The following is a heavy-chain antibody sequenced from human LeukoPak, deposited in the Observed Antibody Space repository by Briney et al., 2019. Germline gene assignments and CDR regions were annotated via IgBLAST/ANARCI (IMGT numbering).Heavy chain of an antibody. Sequence: PGGSLRLSCAASGFTFSSYGTHWVRQAPGKGLEWVAVISYDGSNKYYADSVKGRFTISRNNSKNTLYLQMNSLRAEDTAVYYCAKPGVLRYWGQGTLVTVSS. CDR3: AKPGVLRY. CDR1: GFTFSSYG. CDR2: ISYDGSNK. J-gene: IGHJ4*02. D-gene: IGHD3-3*01. V-gene: IGHV3-30*18.